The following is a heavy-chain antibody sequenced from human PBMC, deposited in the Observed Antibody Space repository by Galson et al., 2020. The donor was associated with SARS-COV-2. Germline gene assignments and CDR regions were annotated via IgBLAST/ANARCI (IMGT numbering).Heavy chain of an antibody. D-gene: IGHD2-8*01. CDR1: GGSIRSSTYY. CDR3: ARHAHARGYYWFDS. Sequence: SETLSLTCTVSGGSIRSSTYYWDWIRQSPGKGLEWFGSVYYSGSTYYNPSLKSRVTISLDTSKNQFSLKLTSVTAADTAVYYCARHAHARGYYWFDSWGQGTLVTVSS. J-gene: IGHJ5*01. CDR2: VYYSGST. V-gene: IGHV4-39*01.